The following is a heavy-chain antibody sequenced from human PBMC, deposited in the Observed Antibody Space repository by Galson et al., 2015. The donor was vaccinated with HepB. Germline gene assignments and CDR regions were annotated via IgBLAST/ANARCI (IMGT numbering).Heavy chain of an antibody. CDR3: TRKVQLERRYFDC. J-gene: IGHJ4*02. CDR1: GFTFSGSA. D-gene: IGHD1-1*01. CDR2: IRNKANSYAT. V-gene: IGHV3-73*01. Sequence: SLRLSCAASGFTFSGSAMHWVRQASGKGLEWVGRIRNKANSYATAYAASVKGRFTISRDDSKNTAFLQMSSLKTEDTAVYYCTRKVQLERRYFDCWGQGTLVTVSS.